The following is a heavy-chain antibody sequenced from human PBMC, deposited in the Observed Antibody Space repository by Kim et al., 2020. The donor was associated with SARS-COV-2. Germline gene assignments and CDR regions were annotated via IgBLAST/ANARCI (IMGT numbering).Heavy chain of an antibody. CDR2: INHSGST. D-gene: IGHD3-22*01. Sequence: SETLSLTCAVYGGSFSGHHWSWIRQPPGKGLEWIGEINHSGSTNYNPSLKSRVTISVDTSKNQFSLKLSSVTAADTAVYYCARGLASAYYSMIVVVITGNYFDYWGQGTLVTVSS. CDR1: GGSFSGHH. CDR3: ARGLASAYYSMIVVVITGNYFDY. V-gene: IGHV4-34*01. J-gene: IGHJ4*02.